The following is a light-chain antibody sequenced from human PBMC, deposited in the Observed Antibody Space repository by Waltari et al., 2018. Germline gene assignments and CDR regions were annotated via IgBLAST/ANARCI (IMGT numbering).Light chain of an antibody. V-gene: IGKV1-39*01. CDR2: AAS. Sequence: DLQMTQSPSSLSASVGDRVTISCRASKNHRSYLNWYQRKPGIASKLVIYAASTLQSGVPSRFSGSGSGTNFTLTITSLQAEDFATYFCQASYTTPYSFGQGTKVEIK. CDR1: KNHRSY. CDR3: QASYTTPYS. J-gene: IGKJ2*03.